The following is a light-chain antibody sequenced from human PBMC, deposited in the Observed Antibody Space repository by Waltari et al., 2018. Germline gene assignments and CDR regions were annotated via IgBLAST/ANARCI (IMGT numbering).Light chain of an antibody. CDR1: GSHTGIHT. CDR3: AGWDDSLNGV. V-gene: IGLV1-44*01. CDR2: RDN. J-gene: IGLJ3*02. Sequence: QSVLTQPPSASGTPGQRVIISCSGSGSHTGIHTVNRSRQAPGTAPERLIYRDNQRPSGVPDRFSGSKSGTSASLAISGLQSEDEADYYCAGWDDSLNGVFGGGTKLTVL.